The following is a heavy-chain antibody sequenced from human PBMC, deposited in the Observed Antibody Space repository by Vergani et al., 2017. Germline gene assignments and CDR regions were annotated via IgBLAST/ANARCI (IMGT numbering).Heavy chain of an antibody. Sequence: QVQLVQSGAEVKKPGASVKVSCKASGGTFSSYAISWVRQAPGQGLEWMGRIIPILGIANYAQKFQGRVTIAADKSTSTAYMELSSLRSEETAVYYWAGGGPGCGGDCYFYWGQGTLVTVSS. D-gene: IGHD2-21*02. CDR1: GGTFSSYA. CDR2: IIPILGIA. CDR3: AGGGPGCGGDCYFY. J-gene: IGHJ4*02. V-gene: IGHV1-69*04.